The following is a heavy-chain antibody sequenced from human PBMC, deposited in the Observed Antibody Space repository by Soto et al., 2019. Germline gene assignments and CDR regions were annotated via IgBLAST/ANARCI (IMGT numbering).Heavy chain of an antibody. J-gene: IGHJ2*01. CDR1: GFTFSSYS. Sequence: GGSLRLSCAASGFTFSSYSMNWVRQAPGKGLEWVSSISSSSSYIYYADSVKGRFTISRDNAKNSLYLQMNSLRAEDTAVYYCATFPSLFQRSFYTSWYFDLWGRGTLVTVSS. CDR2: ISSSSSYI. V-gene: IGHV3-21*01. D-gene: IGHD3-10*02. CDR3: ATFPSLFQRSFYTSWYFDL.